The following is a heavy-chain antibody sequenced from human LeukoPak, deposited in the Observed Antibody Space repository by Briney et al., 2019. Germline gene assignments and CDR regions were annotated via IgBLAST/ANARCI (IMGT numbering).Heavy chain of an antibody. V-gene: IGHV1-2*02. Sequence: ASVKVSCKASGYTFTSYTISWVRQAPGQGLEWMGWINPNSGGTNYAQKFQGRVTMTRDTSISTAYMELSRLRSDDTAVYYCASPGYCTNGVCYDNLGYWGQGTLVTVSS. CDR2: INPNSGGT. J-gene: IGHJ4*02. CDR3: ASPGYCTNGVCYDNLGY. CDR1: GYTFTSYT. D-gene: IGHD2-8*01.